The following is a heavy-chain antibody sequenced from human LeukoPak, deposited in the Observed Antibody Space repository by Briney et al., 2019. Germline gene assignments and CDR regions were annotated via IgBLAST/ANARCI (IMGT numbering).Heavy chain of an antibody. D-gene: IGHD5-12*01. Sequence: HSGGSLRLSCAASGFTFSSYAMSWVRQAPGKGLEWVAHINQDGSEEHYMDSVKARFTISRDNAKNSLSLQMNSLRAEDTAVYYCVRDGGVSGYDLLDYWGQGTLVTVSS. J-gene: IGHJ4*02. CDR1: GFTFSSYA. CDR3: VRDGGVSGYDLLDY. V-gene: IGHV3-7*01. CDR2: INQDGSEE.